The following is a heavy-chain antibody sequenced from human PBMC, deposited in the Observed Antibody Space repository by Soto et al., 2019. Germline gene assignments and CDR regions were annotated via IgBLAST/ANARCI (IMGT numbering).Heavy chain of an antibody. V-gene: IGHV3-23*01. CDR3: AKLSDSSGYYSLRLLDYFDY. J-gene: IGHJ4*02. CDR2: ISGSGGST. CDR1: GFTFSSYA. D-gene: IGHD3-22*01. Sequence: GGSLRLSCAASGFTFSSYAMSWVRQAPGKGLEWVSAISGSGGSTYYADSVKGRFTISRDNSKNTLYLQMNSLRAEDTAVYYCAKLSDSSGYYSLRLLDYFDYWGQGTLVTVS.